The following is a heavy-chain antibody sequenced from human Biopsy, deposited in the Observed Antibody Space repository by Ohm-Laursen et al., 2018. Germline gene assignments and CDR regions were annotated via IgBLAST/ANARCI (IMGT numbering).Heavy chain of an antibody. V-gene: IGHV3-21*01. CDR1: GFSVSSYD. CDR2: ISETSSHI. J-gene: IGHJ6*02. Sequence: SLRLSCAAAGFSVSSYDMNWVRQAPGKGLEWISYISETSSHIYDADSVRGRFTVARDIAKNSLYPQLNSLRVEDTAVYYCARDSSRRAREGGMDVWGQGNTVTVSS. CDR3: ARDSSRRAREGGMDV. D-gene: IGHD6-6*01.